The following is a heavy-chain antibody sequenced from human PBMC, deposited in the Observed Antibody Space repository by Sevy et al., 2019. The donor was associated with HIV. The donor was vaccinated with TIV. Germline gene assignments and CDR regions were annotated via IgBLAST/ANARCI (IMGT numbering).Heavy chain of an antibody. CDR1: GYTFTSYG. J-gene: IGHJ4*02. Sequence: ASLKVSCKASGYTFTSYGISWVRQAPGQGLEWMGWISAYNGNTNYAQKLQGRVTMTTDTSTSTAYMELRSLRSDDTAVYYCARYSSGFKPTNFDYWGQGTLVTVSS. CDR3: ARYSSGFKPTNFDY. D-gene: IGHD6-19*01. CDR2: ISAYNGNT. V-gene: IGHV1-18*01.